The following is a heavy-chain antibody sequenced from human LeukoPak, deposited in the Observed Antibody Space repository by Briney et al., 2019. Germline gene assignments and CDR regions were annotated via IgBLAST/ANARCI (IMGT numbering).Heavy chain of an antibody. D-gene: IGHD3-22*01. CDR3: ARAPVDYYDSSGYT. CDR1: GGSVSSGSYY. V-gene: IGHV4-61*01. Sequence: SETLSLTCTVSGGSVSSGSYYWSWIRQPPGRGLEWIGYIYYSGSTNYNPPLKSRVTISVDTSKNQFSLKLSSVTAADTAVYYCARAPVDYYDSSGYTWGQGTLVTVSS. CDR2: IYYSGST. J-gene: IGHJ5*02.